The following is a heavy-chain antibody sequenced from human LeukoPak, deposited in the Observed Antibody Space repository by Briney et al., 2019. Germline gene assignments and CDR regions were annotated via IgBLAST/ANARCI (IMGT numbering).Heavy chain of an antibody. CDR2: IYPGGSYT. Sequence: AESLKISCKGSGYSFSSYWIGWVRQMPAKGLEWMGIIYPGGSYTNYSPSFQGQVTISTDKSISTAYLQWSSLKASDTAMYYCARFYGAARPVVYWGQGTLVTVSS. CDR1: GYSFSSYW. V-gene: IGHV5-51*01. J-gene: IGHJ4*02. D-gene: IGHD6-6*01. CDR3: ARFYGAARPVVY.